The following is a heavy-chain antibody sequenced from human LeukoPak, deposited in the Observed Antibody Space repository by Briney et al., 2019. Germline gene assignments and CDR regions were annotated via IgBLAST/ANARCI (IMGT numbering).Heavy chain of an antibody. CDR3: ARLLYSGYDWMDLDWYFDL. V-gene: IGHV4-34*01. J-gene: IGHJ2*01. CDR2: INHSGST. Sequence: SETLSLTCAVYGGSFSGYYWSWIRQPPGKGLEWIGEINHSGSTNYNPSLKSRVTISVDTSKNQFSLKLSSVTAADTAVYYCARLLYSGYDWMDLDWYFDLWGRGTLVTVSS. D-gene: IGHD5-12*01. CDR1: GGSFSGYY.